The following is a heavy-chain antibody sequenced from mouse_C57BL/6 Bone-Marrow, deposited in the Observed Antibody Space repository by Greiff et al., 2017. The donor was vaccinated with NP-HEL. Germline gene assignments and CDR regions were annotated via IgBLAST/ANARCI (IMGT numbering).Heavy chain of an antibody. V-gene: IGHV5-16*01. CDR1: GFTFSDYY. J-gene: IGHJ2*01. Sequence: EVMLVESEGGLVQPGSSMKLSCTASGFTFSDYYIAWVRQVPEKGLEWVANINYDGSSTYYLDSLKSRFIISRDNAKNILYLQMSSLKSEDTATYYCAREATPYFDYWGQGTTLTVSS. D-gene: IGHD1-2*01. CDR3: AREATPYFDY. CDR2: INYDGSST.